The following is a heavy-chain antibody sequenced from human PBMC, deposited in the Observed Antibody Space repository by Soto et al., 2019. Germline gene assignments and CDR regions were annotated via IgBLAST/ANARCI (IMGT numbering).Heavy chain of an antibody. V-gene: IGHV3-30*18. CDR1: GFTFSSYG. D-gene: IGHD5-18*01. Sequence: QVQLVESGGGVVQPGRSLRLSCAASGFTFSSYGMHWVRQAPGKGLEWVAVISYDGSNKYYADSVKGRFTISRDNSKNTLYLQMNSLRAEDTAVYYCAKDLRGYSYSYVAYYYGMDDWGQGTTVTVSS. J-gene: IGHJ6*02. CDR3: AKDLRGYSYSYVAYYYGMDD. CDR2: ISYDGSNK.